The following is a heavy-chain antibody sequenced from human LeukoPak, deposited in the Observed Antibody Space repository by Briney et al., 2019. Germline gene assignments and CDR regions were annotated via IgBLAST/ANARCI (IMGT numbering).Heavy chain of an antibody. D-gene: IGHD2-15*01. V-gene: IGHV3-23*01. CDR1: GFTFSSYA. Sequence: GGSLRLSCAASGFTFSSYAMSWVRQAPGKGLEWVSAISGSGGSTYYADSVKGRFTISRDNSKNTLYLQMNSLRAEDTAVYYCAKDGDSVVVVAATHRFDPWGQGTLVTVSS. CDR3: AKDGDSVVVVAATHRFDP. CDR2: ISGSGGST. J-gene: IGHJ5*02.